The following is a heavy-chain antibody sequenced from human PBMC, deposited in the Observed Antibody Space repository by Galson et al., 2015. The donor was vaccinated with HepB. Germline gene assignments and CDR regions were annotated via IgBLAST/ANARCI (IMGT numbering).Heavy chain of an antibody. J-gene: IGHJ4*02. CDR1: GGTSSGFS. CDR2: IIPNFGTA. V-gene: IGHV1-69*13. D-gene: IGHD1-1*01. CDR3: ARGVAAFTSPSFDY. Sequence: SVKVSCKASGGTSSGFSMTWVRQAPGQGLEWMGGIIPNFGTANYAQRFKGRVTITADESTRTAYLEVRSLTSEDTATYYCARGVAAFTSPSFDYWGQGTLVTVSS.